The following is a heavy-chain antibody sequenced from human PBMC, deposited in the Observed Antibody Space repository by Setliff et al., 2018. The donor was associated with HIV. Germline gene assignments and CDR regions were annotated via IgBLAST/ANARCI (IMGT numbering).Heavy chain of an antibody. V-gene: IGHV3-7*01. J-gene: IGHJ3*02. CDR2: IRQDGSTK. CDR1: GFAFSSHQ. CDR3: ARDISPEYCSGTDCPDYDGFDI. Sequence: WGSLRLSCAASGFAFSSHQMSWVRPAPGKGLEWEAKIRQDGSTKNYVDSGKGRFTISRHNAENSLYLEMNILRAEDTAIYYCARDISPEYCSGTDCPDYDGFDIWGQGTMVTVSS. D-gene: IGHD2-8*02.